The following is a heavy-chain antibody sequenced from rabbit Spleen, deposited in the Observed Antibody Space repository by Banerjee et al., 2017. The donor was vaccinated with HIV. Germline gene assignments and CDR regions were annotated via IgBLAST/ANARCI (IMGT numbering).Heavy chain of an antibody. CDR2: IAGSSSDFT. CDR3: ARDTGSSFSSYGMDL. CDR1: GFSFSSDYY. V-gene: IGHV1S40*01. J-gene: IGHJ6*01. D-gene: IGHD8-1*01. Sequence: QSLEESGGDLVKPGASLTLTCTASGFSFSSDYYICWVRQAPGKGLEWISCIAGSSSDFTYSATWAKGRFTISKTSSTTVTLQMTSLTVADTATYFCARDTGSSFSSYGMDLWGPGTLVTVS.